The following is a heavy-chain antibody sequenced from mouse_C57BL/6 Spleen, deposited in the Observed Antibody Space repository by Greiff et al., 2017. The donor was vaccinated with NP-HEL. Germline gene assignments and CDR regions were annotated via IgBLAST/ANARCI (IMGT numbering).Heavy chain of an antibody. CDR1: GFTFSSYG. CDR2: ISSGGSYT. D-gene: IGHD1-1*01. V-gene: IGHV5-6*01. J-gene: IGHJ1*03. Sequence: EVMLVESGGDLVKPGGSLKLSCAASGFTFSSYGMSWVRQTPDKRLEWVATISSGGSYTYYPDSVKGRFTISRDHAKNTLYLQMSSLKSDDTAMYYCAREATVVSGNFDVWGTGTTVTVSS. CDR3: AREATVVSGNFDV.